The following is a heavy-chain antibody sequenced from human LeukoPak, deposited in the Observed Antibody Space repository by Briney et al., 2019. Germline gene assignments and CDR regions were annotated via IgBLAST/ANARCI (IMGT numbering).Heavy chain of an antibody. D-gene: IGHD1-26*01. V-gene: IGHV3-7*01. J-gene: IGHJ3*02. CDR3: ARVVVGATREALDI. CDR1: GFTFRTYW. Sequence: SGGSLRLSCAASGFTFRTYWMSWVRQVPGKGLEWVANIKEDGSEEYYVGSVKGRFTISGDNAKNSLYLQMNSLRAEDTAVYYCARVVVGATREALDIWGQGTMVTVSS. CDR2: IKEDGSEE.